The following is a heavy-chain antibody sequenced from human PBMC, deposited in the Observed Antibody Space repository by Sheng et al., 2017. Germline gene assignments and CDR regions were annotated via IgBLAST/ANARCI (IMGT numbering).Heavy chain of an antibody. J-gene: IGHJ6*03. D-gene: IGHD3-3*01. CDR3: ARDFGSGYPYYYYYYMDV. CDR1: GGSFSGYY. V-gene: IGHV4-34*12. Sequence: QVQLQQWGAGLLKPSETLSLTCAVYGGSFSGYYWSWIRQPPRKGREWMGKYIHSGDXNYNPSLQESSHHISRHVQNQXSLEAXLCDRRGHAVYYCARDFGSGYPYYYYYYMDVWARTTSPSP. CDR2: YIHSGDX.